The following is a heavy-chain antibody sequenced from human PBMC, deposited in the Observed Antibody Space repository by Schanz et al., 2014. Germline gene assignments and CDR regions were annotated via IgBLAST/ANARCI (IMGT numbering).Heavy chain of an antibody. D-gene: IGHD2-15*01. V-gene: IGHV1-69*04. CDR2: ISPLLGVA. CDR1: GGTFVTFF. Sequence: QVHLVQSGAEVKEPGSSVKVSCKPSGGTFVTFFFTWVRQAPGQGPQWMGRISPLLGVANYAQEFQGRLTITADTSTSTAYMELSSLRSEDTAVYYCATCRGATCHAKPVLDTCGHGTLVTVSP. J-gene: IGHJ5*01. CDR3: ATCRGATCHAKPVLDT.